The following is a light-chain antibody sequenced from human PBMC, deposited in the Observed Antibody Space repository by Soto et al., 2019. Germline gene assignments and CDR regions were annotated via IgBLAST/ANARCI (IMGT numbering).Light chain of an antibody. Sequence: DIQMTQSPSTLSASVGDRVTITCRASQSISTYLYWYQQKPGEAPKLLIYAASSLQSGVPSRFSGSGSGTDFTLTISSLQPEDFATYYCQQSYSTPLTFGGGTKVDI. J-gene: IGKJ4*01. CDR3: QQSYSTPLT. CDR2: AAS. CDR1: QSISTY. V-gene: IGKV1-39*01.